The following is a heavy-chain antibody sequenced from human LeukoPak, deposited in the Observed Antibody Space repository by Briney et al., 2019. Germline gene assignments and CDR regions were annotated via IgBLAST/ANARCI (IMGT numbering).Heavy chain of an antibody. V-gene: IGHV3-7*03. CDR2: IKQDGSEK. D-gene: IGHD2-15*01. CDR1: GFTFSSYW. Sequence: PGGSLRLSCAASGFTFSSYWMSWVRQAPGKGLEWVANIKQDGSEKYYVDSVKGRFTISRDNAKNSLYLQMNSLRAEDTAVYYCARAQYCSGGSCYFFDYWGQGTLVTVSS. J-gene: IGHJ4*02. CDR3: ARAQYCSGGSCYFFDY.